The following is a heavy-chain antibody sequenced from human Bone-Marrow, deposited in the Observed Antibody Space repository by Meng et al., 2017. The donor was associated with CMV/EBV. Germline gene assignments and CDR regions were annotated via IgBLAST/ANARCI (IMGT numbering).Heavy chain of an antibody. D-gene: IGHD3-3*01. CDR3: AKGGLRPEVRDFGVVTDSYYGMDV. CDR1: GFTFSRYG. CDR2: IRYDGSNK. V-gene: IGHV3-30*02. Sequence: GESLKISCVESGFTFSRYGMHWVRQAPGKGLEWVAFIRYDGSNKYYADSVKGRFTISRDNSKNTLYLQMNSLRAEDTAVYYCAKGGLRPEVRDFGVVTDSYYGMDVWGQGTTVTVSS. J-gene: IGHJ6*02.